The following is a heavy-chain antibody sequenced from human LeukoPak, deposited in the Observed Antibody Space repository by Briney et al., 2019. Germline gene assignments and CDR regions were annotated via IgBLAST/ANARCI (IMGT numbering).Heavy chain of an antibody. V-gene: IGHV3-49*04. Sequence: PGGSLRLSCTASGFTFGDYAMSWVRQAPGKGLEWVGFIRSKAYGGTTEYAASVKGGFTISRDDSKSIAYLQMNSLKTEDTAVYYCTRSSWYDYYYYYMDVWGKGTTVTISS. CDR3: TRSSWYDYYYYYMDV. CDR2: IRSKAYGGTT. J-gene: IGHJ6*03. CDR1: GFTFGDYA. D-gene: IGHD6-13*01.